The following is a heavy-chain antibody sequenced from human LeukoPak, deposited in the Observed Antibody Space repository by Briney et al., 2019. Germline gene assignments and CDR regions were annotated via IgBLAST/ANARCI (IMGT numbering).Heavy chain of an antibody. D-gene: IGHD2-2*02. Sequence: ASVTVSCKASGCSFSSYGISWVRQAPGQGLEWMGWVSPYNGNTNYAQKVQGRVTMTTDTSTSTAYMELRSLRSDVTVVYYCAKVYTAFAIWGQGPMVTVSS. V-gene: IGHV1-18*01. CDR2: VSPYNGNT. CDR3: AKVYTAFAI. CDR1: GCSFSSYG. J-gene: IGHJ3*02.